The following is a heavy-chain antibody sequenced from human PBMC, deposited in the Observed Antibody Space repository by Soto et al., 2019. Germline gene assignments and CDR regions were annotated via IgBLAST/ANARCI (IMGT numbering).Heavy chain of an antibody. CDR3: ARGDDFWSGYPRSFDY. Sequence: GGSLRLSCAASGFTFSSYGMHWVRQAPGKGLEWVAVIWYDGSNKYYADSVKGRFTISRDNSKNTLYLQMNSLRAEDTAVYYCARGDDFWSGYPRSFDYWGQGTLVTVSS. CDR1: GFTFSSYG. D-gene: IGHD3-3*01. V-gene: IGHV3-33*01. J-gene: IGHJ4*02. CDR2: IWYDGSNK.